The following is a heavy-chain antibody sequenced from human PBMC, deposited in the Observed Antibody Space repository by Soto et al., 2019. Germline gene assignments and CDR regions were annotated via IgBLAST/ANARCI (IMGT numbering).Heavy chain of an antibody. CDR2: IYYSGST. J-gene: IGHJ4*02. Sequence: SETLSLTCTVSGGSISSYYWSWIRQPPGKGLEWIGYIYYSGSTNYNPSLKSRVTISVDTSKNQFSLKLSSVTAADTAVYYCAGRWRTTFADWGQGTLVTVSS. CDR1: GGSISSYY. CDR3: AGRWRTTFAD. V-gene: IGHV4-59*08. D-gene: IGHD1-1*01.